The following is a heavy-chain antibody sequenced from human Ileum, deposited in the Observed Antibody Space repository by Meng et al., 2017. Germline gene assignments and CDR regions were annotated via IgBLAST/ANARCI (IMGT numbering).Heavy chain of an antibody. CDR2: ISSAGNAM. D-gene: IGHD3-3*01. V-gene: IGHV3-48*03. CDR3: AKLRGSSLYDY. CDR1: GFSFSSYE. J-gene: IGHJ4*02. Sequence: GGSLRLSCAASGFSFSSYEMSWVRQAPGKGLEWVSYISSAGNAMYYADSVKGRFTISRDNSKNSLHLQMNSLRAEDTAVYYCAKLRGSSLYDYWGQGKLV.